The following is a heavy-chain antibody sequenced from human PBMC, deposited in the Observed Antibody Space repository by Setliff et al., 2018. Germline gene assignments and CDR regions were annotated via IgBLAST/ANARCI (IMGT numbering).Heavy chain of an antibody. D-gene: IGHD3-3*01. V-gene: IGHV4-61*09. CDR1: GASIRQTSYF. CDR3: TRLYYTSRALYFDI. Sequence: SSETLSLTCAVSGASIRQTSYFWTWVRQPAGKGLEWIGHIYITGNPNVNPSLKSRVAMSLDNSGNQFSLNLQSVTAADTAVYYCTRLYYTSRALYFDIWGQGHPVTSPQ. CDR2: IYITGNP. J-gene: IGHJ4*02.